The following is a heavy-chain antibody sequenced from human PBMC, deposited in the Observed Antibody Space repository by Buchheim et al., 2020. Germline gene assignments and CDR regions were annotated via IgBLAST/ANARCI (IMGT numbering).Heavy chain of an antibody. CDR2: ISGSGGST. CDR3: ARASGSLYIYYYYGMDV. D-gene: IGHD3-10*01. V-gene: IGHV3-23*01. CDR1: GFTFSSYA. J-gene: IGHJ6*02. Sequence: EVQLLESGGGLVQPGGSLRLSCAASGFTFSSYAMSWVRQAPGKGLEWVSAISGSGGSTYYADSVKGRFTISRDNSKNTLYLQMNSLRAEDTAVYYCARASGSLYIYYYYGMDVWGQGTT.